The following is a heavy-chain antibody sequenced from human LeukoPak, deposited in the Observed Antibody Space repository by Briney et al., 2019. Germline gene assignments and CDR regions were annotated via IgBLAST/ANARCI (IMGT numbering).Heavy chain of an antibody. CDR1: GFTFSSYQ. CDR2: ISSSGSTI. Sequence: GGSLRLSCAASGFTFSSYQMNWVRQAPGKGLQWVSYISSSGSTIYYADSVKGRFTISRDNAKNSLYLQMSGLRAEDTAVYYCTRITTAMDVDYWGQGTLVPVSS. J-gene: IGHJ4*02. V-gene: IGHV3-48*03. D-gene: IGHD5-18*01. CDR3: TRITTAMDVDY.